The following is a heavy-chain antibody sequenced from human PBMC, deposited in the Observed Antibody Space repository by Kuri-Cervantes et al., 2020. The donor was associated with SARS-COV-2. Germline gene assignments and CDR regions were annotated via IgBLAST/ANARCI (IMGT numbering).Heavy chain of an antibody. CDR3: ARRHYDVLTGSLYGMDV. CDR1: GFTFSDYY. Sequence: GGSLRLSCAASGFTFSDYYMNWVRQAPGKGLEWVSSISMSNTIYYADSVKGRFTFSRDNTKNSLYLQMNNLTAGDTALYYCARRHYDVLTGSLYGMDVWGQGTTVTVSS. D-gene: IGHD3-9*01. J-gene: IGHJ6*02. V-gene: IGHV3-69-1*02. CDR2: ISMSNTI.